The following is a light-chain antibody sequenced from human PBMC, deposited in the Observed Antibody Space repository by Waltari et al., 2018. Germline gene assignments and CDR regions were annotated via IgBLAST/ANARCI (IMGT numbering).Light chain of an antibody. CDR1: QSISNY. Sequence: DIQMTQSPSTLSASVGDRVTITCRASQSISNYLAWYQQKPGKAPKVLIYMSFSLQSGVPSRFSGSGSETEFSLTISSLQPDDFATYYCQQYNLSPYTFGQGTTLEI. CDR3: QQYNLSPYT. J-gene: IGKJ2*01. V-gene: IGKV1-5*03. CDR2: MSF.